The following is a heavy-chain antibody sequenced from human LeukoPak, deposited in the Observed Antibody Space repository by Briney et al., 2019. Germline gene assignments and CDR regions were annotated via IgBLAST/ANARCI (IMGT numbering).Heavy chain of an antibody. CDR1: GGSFSGYY. D-gene: IGHD6-6*01. Sequence: PSETLSLTCAVYGGSFSGYYWSWIRQSPGRGLEWFGEINDSGSLNYNPSLKSRVTILIDTSKNQFSLRLRSVTAADTAVYYCARVVIEYSSSFDYWGQGTLVTVSS. CDR2: INDSGSL. V-gene: IGHV4-34*01. J-gene: IGHJ4*02. CDR3: ARVVIEYSSSFDY.